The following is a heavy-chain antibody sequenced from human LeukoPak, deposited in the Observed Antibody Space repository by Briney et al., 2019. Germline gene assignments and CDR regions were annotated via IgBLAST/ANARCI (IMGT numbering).Heavy chain of an antibody. J-gene: IGHJ6*02. D-gene: IGHD5-18*01. Sequence: ASVKVSCKASGGTFSSHAISWVRQAPGQGLEWMGGIIPIFGTANYAQKFQGRVTITADESTSTAYMELSSLRSEDTAVYYCARGGGQLWLKDYYYYGMDVWGQGTTVTVSS. CDR2: IIPIFGTA. CDR3: ARGGGQLWLKDYYYYGMDV. CDR1: GGTFSSHA. V-gene: IGHV1-69*01.